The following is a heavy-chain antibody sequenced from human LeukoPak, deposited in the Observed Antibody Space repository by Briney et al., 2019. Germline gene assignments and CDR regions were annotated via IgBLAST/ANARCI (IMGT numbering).Heavy chain of an antibody. CDR2: ISYDGSNK. Sequence: QSGGSLRLSCAASGFTFSSYTMHWVRQAPGKGLEWVAVISYDGSNKYYADSVKGRFTISRDNSKNTLYLQMNSLRAEDTAVYYCAKADYGDYLSFDYWGQGTLVTVSS. D-gene: IGHD4-17*01. J-gene: IGHJ4*02. CDR3: AKADYGDYLSFDY. CDR1: GFTFSSYT. V-gene: IGHV3-30*04.